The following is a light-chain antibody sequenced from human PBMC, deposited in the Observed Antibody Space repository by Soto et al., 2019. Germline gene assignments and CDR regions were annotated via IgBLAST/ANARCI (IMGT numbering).Light chain of an antibody. J-gene: IGLJ2*01. CDR1: SSDVGGYNY. CDR2: DVS. Sequence: QSVLTQPASVSGSPGQSITISCTGTSSDVGGYNYVSWYQQHPGKAPKLMIYDVSNRPSGVSNRFSGSKSGNTASLTISGRQGEDEAVYFCGAYTHIGVYFFGAGTKLTVL. CDR3: GAYTHIGVYF. V-gene: IGLV2-14*01.